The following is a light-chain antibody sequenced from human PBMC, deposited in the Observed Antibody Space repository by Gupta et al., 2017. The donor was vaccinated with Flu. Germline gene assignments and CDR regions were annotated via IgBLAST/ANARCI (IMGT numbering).Light chain of an antibody. Sequence: DIQMTQSPSSLSASVGDRVTITCRESQSISSYLNWYQQKPGKAPKLLIYSASSLQSGVPSRFSGSGSGTDFTLTISSLQPEDFATYYGQQSYSTPLTFGGGTKVEIK. V-gene: IGKV1-39*01. CDR3: QQSYSTPLT. CDR1: QSISSY. CDR2: SAS. J-gene: IGKJ4*01.